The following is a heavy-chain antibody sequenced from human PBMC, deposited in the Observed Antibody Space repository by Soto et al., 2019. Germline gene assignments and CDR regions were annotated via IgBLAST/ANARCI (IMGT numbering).Heavy chain of an antibody. Sequence: EVQLLESGGGLVQPGGSLRLSCAASGFTFSNYAMNWVRQAPGKGLEWVSTITYSGGSTYYADSGKGRFTISRDNSKKPLYWQMNSVRAEDTAVYYCATLRYNSFDYWGQGTLVTVSS. V-gene: IGHV3-23*01. J-gene: IGHJ4*02. CDR1: GFTFSNYA. CDR2: ITYSGGST. CDR3: ATLRYNSFDY. D-gene: IGHD1-20*01.